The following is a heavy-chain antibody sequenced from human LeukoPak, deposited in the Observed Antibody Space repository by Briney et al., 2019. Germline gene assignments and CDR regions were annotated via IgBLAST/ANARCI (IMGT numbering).Heavy chain of an antibody. V-gene: IGHV4-59*12. CDR2: IYYSGST. J-gene: IGHJ3*02. CDR3: ARDYGSGSNAFDI. Sequence: SETLSLTCAVYGGSFSGYYWSWIRQPPGKGLEWIGYIYYSGSTNYNPSLKSRVTISVDTSKNQFSLKLSSVTAADTAVYYCARDYGSGSNAFDIWGQGTMVTVSS. CDR1: GGSFSGYY. D-gene: IGHD3-10*01.